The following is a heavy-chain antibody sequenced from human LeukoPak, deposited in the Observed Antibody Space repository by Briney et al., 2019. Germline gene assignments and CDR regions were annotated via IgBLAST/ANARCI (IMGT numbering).Heavy chain of an antibody. CDR3: ARGTTDWSQYSYMDV. V-gene: IGHV3-20*04. Sequence: GGSLRLSCEASGFTFDDYDMNWVRLAPGKGLEWVSNINWGGGTTSYADSVKGRFTISRDNAKNSLYLQMSGLRAEDTALYYCARGTTDWSQYSYMDVWGKGTTVTVSS. CDR1: GFTFDDYD. CDR2: INWGGGTT. D-gene: IGHD3-9*01. J-gene: IGHJ6*03.